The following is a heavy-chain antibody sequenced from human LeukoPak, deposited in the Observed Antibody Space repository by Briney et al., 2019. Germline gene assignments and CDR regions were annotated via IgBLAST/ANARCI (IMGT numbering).Heavy chain of an antibody. D-gene: IGHD3-22*01. V-gene: IGHV3-9*01. Sequence: GGSLRLSCAASGFTFDDYAMHWVRQAPGKGLEGVSGISWNSGSIGYADSVKGRFTISRDNAKNSLYLQMNSLRAEDTALYYCAKGEAANYYDSSGYSQGYWGQGTLVTVSS. CDR3: AKGEAANYYDSSGYSQGY. CDR2: ISWNSGSI. CDR1: GFTFDDYA. J-gene: IGHJ4*02.